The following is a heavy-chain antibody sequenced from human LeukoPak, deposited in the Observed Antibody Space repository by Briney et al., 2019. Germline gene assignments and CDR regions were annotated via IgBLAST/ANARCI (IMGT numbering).Heavy chain of an antibody. D-gene: IGHD3-22*01. CDR1: GFTLSSYS. V-gene: IGHV3-21*01. CDR3: ARDFDNDYDSSGYYSAHFQH. Sequence: GGSLRLSCAASGFTLSSYSMSWVRQAPGKGLEWVSSISSSSSYIYYADSVKGRFTISRDNAKNSLYLQMNSLRAEDTAVYYCARDFDNDYDSSGYYSAHFQHWGQGTLVTVSS. J-gene: IGHJ1*01. CDR2: ISSSSSYI.